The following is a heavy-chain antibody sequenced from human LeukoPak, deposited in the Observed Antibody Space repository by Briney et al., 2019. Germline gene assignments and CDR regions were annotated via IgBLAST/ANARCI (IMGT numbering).Heavy chain of an antibody. CDR2: ISAYNGNT. J-gene: IGHJ4*02. CDR3: ARDHPTYYDFWSGYYEGGFDY. D-gene: IGHD3-3*01. Sequence: ASVKVSCKASGYTFTSYGISWVRQAPGQGLEWMGWISAYNGNTNYAQKLQGRVTMTTDTSTSTAYMELRSLRSDDTAVYYCARDHPTYYDFWSGYYEGGFDYWGQGTQVTVSS. V-gene: IGHV1-18*01. CDR1: GYTFTSYG.